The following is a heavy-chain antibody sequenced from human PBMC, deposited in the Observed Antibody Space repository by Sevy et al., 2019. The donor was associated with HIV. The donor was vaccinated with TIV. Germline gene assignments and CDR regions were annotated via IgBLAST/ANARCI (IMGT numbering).Heavy chain of an antibody. CDR1: GFTFSSYA. J-gene: IGHJ4*02. CDR3: AKVQNDILTGYHQWGFDY. Sequence: GGSLRLSCAASGFTFSSYAMSWVRQAPGKGLEWVSAISGSGGSTYYADSVKGRFTISRDNSKNTLYLQMNSLRAEDTAVYYCAKVQNDILTGYHQWGFDYWGQGTLVTVSS. D-gene: IGHD3-9*01. V-gene: IGHV3-23*01. CDR2: ISGSGGST.